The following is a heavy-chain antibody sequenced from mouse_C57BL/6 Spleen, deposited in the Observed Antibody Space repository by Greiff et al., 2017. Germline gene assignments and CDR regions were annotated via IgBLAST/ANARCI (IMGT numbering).Heavy chain of an antibody. Sequence: VQLQQSGPGLVQPSQSLSITCTVSGFSLTSYGVHWVRQSPGKGLEWLGVIWRGGSTDYNAAFMSRLSITKDNSKSQVFFKMNSLQADDTAIYYCAKNGGYDYDGVDYWGQGTTLTVSS. J-gene: IGHJ2*01. CDR3: AKNGGYDYDGVDY. D-gene: IGHD2-4*01. CDR2: IWRGGST. V-gene: IGHV2-5*01. CDR1: GFSLTSYG.